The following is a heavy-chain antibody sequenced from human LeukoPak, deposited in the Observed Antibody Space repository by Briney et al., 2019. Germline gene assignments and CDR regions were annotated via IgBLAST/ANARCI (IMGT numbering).Heavy chain of an antibody. D-gene: IGHD5-12*01. CDR2: ISGSGGST. CDR1: GFTFSSYA. V-gene: IGHV3-23*01. CDR3: AKGTPRHYTVMVATDY. J-gene: IGHJ4*02. Sequence: GGSLRLSCAASGFTFSSYAMSWVRQAPGKGLEWVSAISGSGGSTYYADPVKGRFTISRDNSKNTLYLQMNSLRAEDTAVYYCAKGTPRHYTVMVATDYWGQGTLVTVSS.